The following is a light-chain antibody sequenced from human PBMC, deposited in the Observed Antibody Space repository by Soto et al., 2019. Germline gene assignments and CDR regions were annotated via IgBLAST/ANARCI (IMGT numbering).Light chain of an antibody. V-gene: IGKV1-39*01. CDR3: QQSYSTPYS. CDR2: ASS. Sequence: DIQMTQSPSSLSASVGDRVTISCRASQSIARFLNWYQQKPGKAPKLLIYASSILQGGVPSSFSGSGSGTDFTLTISSLQPDDVATYFCQQSYSTPYSFGQGTKLDIK. J-gene: IGKJ2*03. CDR1: QSIARF.